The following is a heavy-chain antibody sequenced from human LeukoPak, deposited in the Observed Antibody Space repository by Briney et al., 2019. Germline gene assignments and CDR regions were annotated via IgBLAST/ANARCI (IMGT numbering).Heavy chain of an antibody. D-gene: IGHD6-19*01. Sequence: GGSLRLSCAASGFTFSTYDMSCVRQAPGKGLAWVSTISDGGGRTNYADSVKGRFTISRDNSKNTLYLQMNSMIADDTAVYYCAKSSKEAAVAGTGDWGQGTLVTVSS. V-gene: IGHV3-23*01. J-gene: IGHJ4*02. CDR2: ISDGGGRT. CDR1: GFTFSTYD. CDR3: AKSSKEAAVAGTGD.